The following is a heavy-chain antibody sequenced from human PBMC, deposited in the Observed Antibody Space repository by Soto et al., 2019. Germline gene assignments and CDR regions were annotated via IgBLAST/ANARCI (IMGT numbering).Heavy chain of an antibody. J-gene: IGHJ5*02. CDR2: TIPIFGTA. CDR1: GGTFSSYA. D-gene: IGHD6-13*01. V-gene: IGHV1-69*13. CDR3: ARRAGTGVTNWFDP. Sequence: GASVKVSCKASGGTFSSYAISWVRQAPGQGLEWMGGTIPIFGTANYAQKFQGRVTITADESTSTAYMELSSLRSEDTAVYYCARRAGTGVTNWFDPWGQGTLVTVSS.